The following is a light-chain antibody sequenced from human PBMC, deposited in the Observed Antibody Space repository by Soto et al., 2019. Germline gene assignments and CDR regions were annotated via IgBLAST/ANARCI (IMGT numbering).Light chain of an antibody. CDR3: QQYNSYPLT. Sequence: DIQMTQSPSTLSASVGDRVTITCRASQSISSWLAWYQQKPGKAPKLLIYKASSLESGVPSRFSGSGSGTEFTLPISSLQPDDFANYYCQQYNSYPLTFGGGTKVEIK. V-gene: IGKV1-5*03. CDR1: QSISSW. CDR2: KAS. J-gene: IGKJ4*01.